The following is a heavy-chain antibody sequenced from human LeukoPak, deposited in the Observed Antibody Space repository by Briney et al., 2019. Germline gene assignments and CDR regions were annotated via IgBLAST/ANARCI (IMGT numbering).Heavy chain of an antibody. CDR2: INHSGST. CDR3: ARRVRSHCSSTSCYASYYYYYMDV. CDR1: GGSFSGYY. Sequence: SETLSLTCAVYGGSFSGYYWSWIRQPPGKGLECIGEINHSGSTNYNPSLKSRVTISVDTSKNQFSLKLSSVTAADTAVYYCARRVRSHCSSTSCYASYYYYYMDVWGKGTTVTISS. D-gene: IGHD2-2*01. V-gene: IGHV4-34*01. J-gene: IGHJ6*03.